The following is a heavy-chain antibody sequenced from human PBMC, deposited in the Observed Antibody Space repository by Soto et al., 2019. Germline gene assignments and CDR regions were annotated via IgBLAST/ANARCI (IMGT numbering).Heavy chain of an antibody. CDR1: GFPFSGYF. CDR2: ISSTSIYT. J-gene: IGHJ4*02. Sequence: PGGSLRLSCAASGFPFSGYFMNWIRQAPGKGLEWVSYISSTSIYTNYADSVKGRFTISRDNAKNSLYLQMDSLRPEDTAVYYCVRDISPNHFASGSYPYRGQRILVTVSS. V-gene: IGHV3-11*06. CDR3: VRDISPNHFASGSYPY. D-gene: IGHD3-10*01.